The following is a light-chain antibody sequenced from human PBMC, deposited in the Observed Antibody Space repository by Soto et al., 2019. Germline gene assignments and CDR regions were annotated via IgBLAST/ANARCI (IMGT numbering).Light chain of an antibody. CDR3: QQYGGSGT. J-gene: IGKJ1*01. CDR1: QSVSNNY. Sequence: SGVAHSPGTLSLSPGERATLCCRASQSVSNNYLAWYQQKPGQAPRLLIYGASNRATGIPDRFSGSGSGTDFTLTISRLEPEDFAVYYCQQYGGSGTFGQGTKVDI. CDR2: GAS. V-gene: IGKV3-20*01.